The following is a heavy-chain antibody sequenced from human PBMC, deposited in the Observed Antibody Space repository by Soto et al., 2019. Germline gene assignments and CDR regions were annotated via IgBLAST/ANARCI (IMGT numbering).Heavy chain of an antibody. V-gene: IGHV2-5*02. CDR2: IYWDDDK. Sequence: CGHTLVNPTQTLTLTCNFSGFSLRSSKVGVGWIRQPPGTALELLALIYWDDDKRYRPSLNNRLTITKDTSKNQVLLTMTNLDTVDTATYYCAQTGYYDLLTFDYWGQGTMVTVSS. J-gene: IGHJ4*02. CDR3: AQTGYYDLLTFDY. D-gene: IGHD3-9*01. CDR1: GFSLRSSKVG.